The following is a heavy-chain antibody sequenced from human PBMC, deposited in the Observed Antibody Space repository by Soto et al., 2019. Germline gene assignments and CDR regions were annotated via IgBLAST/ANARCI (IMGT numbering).Heavy chain of an antibody. J-gene: IGHJ4*02. CDR3: ARGPESRSTVYFGC. D-gene: IGHD4-17*01. Sequence: QVQLVQSGDEVKKPGASVKVSCKASGYTFTSYGISWVRQAPGQEIEWMGWSSAYNGNTNYARKLHGRVTMTTDTSTSTAYMELRSLRADDTAVYDCARGPESRSTVYFGCWGQGTLGTVSS. CDR1: GYTFTSYG. CDR2: SSAYNGNT. V-gene: IGHV1-18*01.